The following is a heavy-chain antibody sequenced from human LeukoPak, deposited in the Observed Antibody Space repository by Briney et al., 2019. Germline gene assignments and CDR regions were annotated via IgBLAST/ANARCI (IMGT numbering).Heavy chain of an antibody. V-gene: IGHV4-4*07. J-gene: IGHJ4*02. D-gene: IGHD2-2*01. Sequence: PSETLSLTCTVSGGSISSYYWSWIRQPAGKGLEWIGRIYTSGSTNYNPSLKSRVTMSVDTSKNQFSLKLSSVTAADTAVYYCARGRYCSSTSCYRWDYWGQGTLVTVSS. CDR1: GGSISSYY. CDR3: ARGRYCSSTSCYRWDY. CDR2: IYTSGST.